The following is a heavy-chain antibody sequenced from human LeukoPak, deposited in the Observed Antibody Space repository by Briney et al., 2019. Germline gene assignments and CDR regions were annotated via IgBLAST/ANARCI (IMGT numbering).Heavy chain of an antibody. CDR2: ISGSGGST. Sequence: GGSLRLSCAASGLTFSSYAMSWVRQAPGKGLEWVSAISGSGGSTYYADSVKGRFTISRDNSKNTLYLQMNSLRAEDTAVYYCAKDSLGIAAASTGTRFDYWGQGTLVTVSS. V-gene: IGHV3-23*01. CDR3: AKDSLGIAAASTGTRFDY. D-gene: IGHD6-13*01. J-gene: IGHJ4*02. CDR1: GLTFSSYA.